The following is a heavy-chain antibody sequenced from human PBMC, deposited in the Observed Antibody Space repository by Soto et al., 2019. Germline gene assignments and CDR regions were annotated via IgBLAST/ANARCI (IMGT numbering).Heavy chain of an antibody. Sequence: SETLSLTCAVSGGSISSGGYSWSWIRQPPGKGLEWIGYIYHSGSTYYNPSLKSRVTISVDRSKNQFSLKLSSVTAADTAVYYCARVGMIVDKRRWFDPWGQGTLVTVSS. CDR3: ARVGMIVDKRRWFDP. V-gene: IGHV4-30-2*01. D-gene: IGHD3-22*01. CDR2: IYHSGST. CDR1: GGSISSGGYS. J-gene: IGHJ5*02.